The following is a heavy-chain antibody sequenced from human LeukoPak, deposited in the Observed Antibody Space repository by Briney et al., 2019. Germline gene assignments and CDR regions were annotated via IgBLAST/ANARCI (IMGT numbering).Heavy chain of an antibody. Sequence: GGSLRLSCAASGFTFSSYAMSWVRQAPGKGLEWVSAISGSGGSTYYADSVKGRFTISRDNSKNTLYLQMNSLRAEDTAVYYCAKDYERYCSGGSCYNFDYWGQGTLVTVSS. CDR1: GFTFSSYA. D-gene: IGHD2-15*01. CDR3: AKDYERYCSGGSCYNFDY. V-gene: IGHV3-23*01. J-gene: IGHJ4*02. CDR2: ISGSGGST.